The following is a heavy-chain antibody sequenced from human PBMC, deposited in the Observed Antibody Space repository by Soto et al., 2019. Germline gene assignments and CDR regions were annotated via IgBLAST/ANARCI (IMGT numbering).Heavy chain of an antibody. D-gene: IGHD3-10*01. V-gene: IGHV5-10-1*01. CDR1: GYSFTSYL. Sequence: GESLKISCKGSGYSFTSYLIGWVRQMPGKGLEWMGIIYPSDSYTNYSPSFQGHVTISADKSISTAYLQWSSLKASDTAMYYCARSTKGSGSYYNGPYYFDYWGQGTLVTVSS. CDR3: ARSTKGSGSYYNGPYYFDY. J-gene: IGHJ4*02. CDR2: IYPSDSYT.